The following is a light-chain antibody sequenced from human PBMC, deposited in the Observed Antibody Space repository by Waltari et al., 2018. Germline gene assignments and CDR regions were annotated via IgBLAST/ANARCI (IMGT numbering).Light chain of an antibody. Sequence: QSALTQPASLSGSPGQSITISCSGTDSDLAAYDLLPWYQQPPGKAPHLIIYEVSNRPSGISNRFSASKSGNTASLTISGLQAEDEADYYCSSYTTSSAPGVFGTGTRVTVL. CDR2: EVS. CDR3: SSYTTSSAPGV. V-gene: IGLV2-14*01. J-gene: IGLJ1*01. CDR1: DSDLAAYDL.